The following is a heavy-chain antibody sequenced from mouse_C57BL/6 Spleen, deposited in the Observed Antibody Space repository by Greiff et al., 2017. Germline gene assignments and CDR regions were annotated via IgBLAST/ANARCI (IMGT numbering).Heavy chain of an antibody. J-gene: IGHJ2*01. Sequence: VQLQQSGAELVKPGASVKLSCKASGYTFTEYTIHWVKQRSGQGLEWIGWFYPGSGSIRYHEKFKDKATLTADKSSSTVYMELSTLTSEDSAVYVCARHEETSYYTYFDYWGQGTTLTVSS. V-gene: IGHV1-62-2*01. D-gene: IGHD2-12*01. CDR1: GYTFTEYT. CDR2: FYPGSGSI. CDR3: ARHEETSYYTYFDY.